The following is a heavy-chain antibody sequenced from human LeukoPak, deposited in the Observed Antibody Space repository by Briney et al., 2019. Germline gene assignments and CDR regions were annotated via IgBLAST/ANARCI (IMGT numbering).Heavy chain of an antibody. CDR1: GFTFRSYT. V-gene: IGHV3-48*04. CDR3: ARGPPLFDP. J-gene: IGHJ5*02. Sequence: GGSLRLSCAASGFTFRSYTMNWVRQAPGKGLEWISYIDTSSTTMYYADSVKGRFTISRDDAKNSLYLQMNSLRAEDTAVYYCARGPPLFDPWGQGTLVTVSS. CDR2: IDTSSTTM.